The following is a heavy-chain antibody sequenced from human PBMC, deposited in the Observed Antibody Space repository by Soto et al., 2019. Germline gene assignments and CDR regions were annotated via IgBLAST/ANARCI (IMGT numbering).Heavy chain of an antibody. CDR2: ISYDGSNK. CDR1: GFTFSSYA. CDR3: ARDPYCSGGSCSRLNWFDP. Sequence: QVQLVESGGGVVQPGRSLRLSCAASGFTFSSYAMHWVRQAPGKGLEWVAVISYDGSNKYYADSVKGRFTISRDNSKNTLYLQMNSLRAEDTAVSYCARDPYCSGGSCSRLNWFDPWGQGTLVTVSS. V-gene: IGHV3-30-3*01. D-gene: IGHD2-15*01. J-gene: IGHJ5*02.